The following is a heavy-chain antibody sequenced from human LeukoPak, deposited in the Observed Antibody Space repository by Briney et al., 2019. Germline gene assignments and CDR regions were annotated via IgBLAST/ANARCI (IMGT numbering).Heavy chain of an antibody. CDR2: IYYSGST. CDR3: ASWRSSWFNWFDP. V-gene: IGHV4-59*01. Sequence: PSETLSLTCTVSGGSISSYYWSWIRQPPGKGLEWIGYIYYSGSTNYNPSLKSRVTTSVDTSKNQFSLKLSSVTAADTAVYYCASWRSSWFNWFDPWGQGTLVTVSS. CDR1: GGSISSYY. J-gene: IGHJ5*02. D-gene: IGHD6-13*01.